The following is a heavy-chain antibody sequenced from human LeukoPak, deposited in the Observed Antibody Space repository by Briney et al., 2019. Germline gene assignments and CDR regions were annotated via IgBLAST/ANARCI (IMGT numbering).Heavy chain of an antibody. V-gene: IGHV1-69*10. CDR1: GENLSNYL. CDR3: ARDQRTYYLGSGSYYKVGRLDF. CDR2: VIPVLGKS. J-gene: IGHJ4*02. D-gene: IGHD3-10*01. Sequence: SVKVSCKSSGENLSNYLITWVRQAPGQGLEWMEHVIPVLGKSNYAQKFQGRITITADESTNTAYMELRSLRSEDTAVYYCARDQRTYYLGSGSYYKVGRLDFWGQGTLVTVSS.